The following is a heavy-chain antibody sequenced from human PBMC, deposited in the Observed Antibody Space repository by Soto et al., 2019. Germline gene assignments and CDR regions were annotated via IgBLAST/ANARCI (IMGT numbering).Heavy chain of an antibody. CDR2: INWNGGST. V-gene: IGHV3-20*01. J-gene: IGHJ3*02. D-gene: IGHD3-10*01. CDR3: AGRRGELFSDAFDI. Sequence: GGSLRLSCAASGFTFDDYGMSWVRQAPGKGLEWVSGINWNGGSTGYADSVKGRFTISRDNAKNSLYLQMNSLSAEDTALYHWAGRRGELFSDAFDIWGQGTMVTVSS. CDR1: GFTFDDYG.